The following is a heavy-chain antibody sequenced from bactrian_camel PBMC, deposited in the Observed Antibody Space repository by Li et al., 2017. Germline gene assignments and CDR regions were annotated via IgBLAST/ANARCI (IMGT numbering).Heavy chain of an antibody. CDR2: ISSDGST. CDR1: GFTFDDSD. V-gene: IGHV3S66*01. J-gene: IGHJ4*01. CDR3: AADPYVDGGSWC. D-gene: IGHD6*01. Sequence: VQLVESGGGSVQAGETLRLSCIASGFTFDDSDMGWYRQAPGNECELVSIISSDGSTYYADSVEGRFTISRDNAKNTVYLRMNSLNFEDTAVYYCAADPYVDGGSWCRGQGTQVTVS.